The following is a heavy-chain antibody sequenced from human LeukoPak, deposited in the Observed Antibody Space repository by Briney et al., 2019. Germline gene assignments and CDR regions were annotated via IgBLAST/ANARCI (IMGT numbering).Heavy chain of an antibody. J-gene: IGHJ3*02. Sequence: SETLSLTCTVSGGSISSGGYYWSWIRQPPGKGLEWIGYIYHSGSTYYNPSLKSRVTISVDTSKNQFSLKLSSVTAADTAVYYCAREGGFTAFDIWGQGTMVTVSS. CDR2: IYHSGST. D-gene: IGHD5-12*01. V-gene: IGHV4-61*08. CDR3: AREGGFTAFDI. CDR1: GGSISSGGYY.